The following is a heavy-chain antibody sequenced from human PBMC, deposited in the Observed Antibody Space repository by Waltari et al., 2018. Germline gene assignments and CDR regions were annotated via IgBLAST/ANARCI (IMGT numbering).Heavy chain of an antibody. CDR3: ARVPPRLHLGELSSYYYYYYGMDV. D-gene: IGHD3-16*02. V-gene: IGHV1-69*12. J-gene: IGHJ6*02. CDR2: IIPIFGTA. CDR1: GGTFSSYA. Sequence: QVQLVQSGAEVKKPGSSVKVSCKASGGTFSSYAISWVRPAPGQGLEWMGGIIPIFGTANYAQKFQGRVTITADESTSTAYMELSSLRSEDTAVYYCARVPPRLHLGELSSYYYYYYGMDVWGQGTTVTVSS.